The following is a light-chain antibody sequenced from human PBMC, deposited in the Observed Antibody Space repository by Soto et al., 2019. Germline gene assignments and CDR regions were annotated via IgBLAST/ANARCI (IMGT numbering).Light chain of an antibody. CDR2: GNS. V-gene: IGLV1-40*01. CDR1: SSNIGAGYD. Sequence: QSVLTQPPSVSGAPGQRVTISCTGSSSNIGAGYDVHWYQQLPGTAPKLLIYGNSNRPSGVPDRFSGSKSGTSASLAITGLQAEDEADYSCQSYDSSLSAWVFGGGTKVTVL. CDR3: QSYDSSLSAWV. J-gene: IGLJ3*02.